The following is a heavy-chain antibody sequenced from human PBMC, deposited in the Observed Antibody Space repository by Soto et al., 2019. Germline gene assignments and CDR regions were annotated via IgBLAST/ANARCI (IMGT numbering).Heavy chain of an antibody. CDR1: GGSISSGGYY. CDR3: ARVGYSNYGNWFDP. J-gene: IGHJ5*02. D-gene: IGHD4-4*01. Sequence: QVQLQESGPGLVKPSQTLSLTCTVSGGSISSGGYYWSWIRQHPGKGLEWIGYIYYSGSTYYNPSLKSRVTIAVDTSKNQFSLKLSSVTAADTAVYYCARVGYSNYGNWFDPWGQGTLVTVSS. V-gene: IGHV4-31*03. CDR2: IYYSGST.